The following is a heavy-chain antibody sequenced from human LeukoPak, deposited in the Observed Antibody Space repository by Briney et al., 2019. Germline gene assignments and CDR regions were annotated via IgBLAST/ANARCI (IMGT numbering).Heavy chain of an antibody. CDR2: IISSSSYT. J-gene: IGHJ5*02. CDR1: GFTFGDYY. V-gene: IGHV3-11*06. D-gene: IGHD3-10*01. Sequence: KPGGSLRLSCAASGFTFGDYYMSWIRQAPGKGLEWVSYIISSSSYTNYADSVKGRFTISRDNAKNSLYLQMNSLRAEDTAVYYCARDRGSGSYNWFDPWGQGTLVTVSS. CDR3: ARDRGSGSYNWFDP.